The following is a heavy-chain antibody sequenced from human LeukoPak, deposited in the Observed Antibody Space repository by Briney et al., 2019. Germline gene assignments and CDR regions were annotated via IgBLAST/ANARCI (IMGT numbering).Heavy chain of an antibody. Sequence: PGRSLRLSCAASGFTFDNYAMHWVRQAPGKGLEWVSGISWNSGSIGFAAFVKGRFTISRDNAKNPLYLQMNSLRAEDMALYYCAKDIASGGGYRGSAFDIWGQGTMVTVSS. CDR2: ISWNSGSI. CDR3: AKDIASGGGYRGSAFDI. D-gene: IGHD5-12*01. J-gene: IGHJ3*02. V-gene: IGHV3-9*03. CDR1: GFTFDNYA.